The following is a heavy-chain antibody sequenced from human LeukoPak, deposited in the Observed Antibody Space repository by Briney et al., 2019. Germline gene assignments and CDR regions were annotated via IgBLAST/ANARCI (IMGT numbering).Heavy chain of an antibody. J-gene: IGHJ4*02. CDR3: ARDYSAPDY. V-gene: IGHV3-7*01. CDR1: GFTFSSYW. CDR2: IKQDGSEK. D-gene: IGHD1-26*01. Sequence: GGSLRLSCAASGFTFSSYWMSWVRQAPGKGLEWVANIKQDGSEKNCVDSVRGRFTISRDNAKNSLYLQMNSLSAEDTAVYYCARDYSAPDYWGQRTLVTVSS.